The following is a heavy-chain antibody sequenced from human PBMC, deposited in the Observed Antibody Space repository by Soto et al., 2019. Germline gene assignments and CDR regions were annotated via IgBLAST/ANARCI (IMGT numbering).Heavy chain of an antibody. J-gene: IGHJ6*02. CDR2: ISYDGSNK. CDR3: ARKDCSSTSCYVSYYYYGMDV. CDR1: GFTFSSYA. V-gene: IGHV3-30-3*01. Sequence: LRLSCAASGFTFSSYAMHWVRQAPGKGLEWVAVISYDGSNKYYADSVKGRFTISRDNSKNTLYLQMNSLRAEDTAVYYCARKDCSSTSCYVSYYYYGMDVWGQGTTVTVSS. D-gene: IGHD2-2*01.